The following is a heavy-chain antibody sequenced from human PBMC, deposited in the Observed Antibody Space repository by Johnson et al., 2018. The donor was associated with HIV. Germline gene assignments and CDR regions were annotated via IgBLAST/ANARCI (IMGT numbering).Heavy chain of an antibody. CDR2: ISSSGTTV. D-gene: IGHD6-13*01. V-gene: IGHV3-11*01. CDR3: ARDQFYSSSWYDTFDI. J-gene: IGHJ3*02. Sequence: QEQLVESGGGLVKPGGSLRLSCAASGFTFSDYYMTWIRQTPGKGLEWVSYISSSGTTVYYADSVRGRFSISRDNTKHSLYLQMNSLRAEDTAVYYCARDQFYSSSWYDTFDIWGQGTMVTVSS. CDR1: GFTFSDYY.